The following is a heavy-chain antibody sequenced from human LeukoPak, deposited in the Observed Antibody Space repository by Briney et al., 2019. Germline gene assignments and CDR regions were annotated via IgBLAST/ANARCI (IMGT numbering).Heavy chain of an antibody. CDR2: INPSGGST. V-gene: IGHV1-46*01. Sequence: ASVKVSCTASGYTFTSYYMHWVRQAPGQGLEWMGIINPSGGSTSYAQKFQGRVTMTRDTSTSTVYMELSSLRSEDTAVYYCARVHYPTYYYDSSGYQPFDPWGQGTLVTVSS. J-gene: IGHJ5*02. D-gene: IGHD3-22*01. CDR1: GYTFTSYY. CDR3: ARVHYPTYYYDSSGYQPFDP.